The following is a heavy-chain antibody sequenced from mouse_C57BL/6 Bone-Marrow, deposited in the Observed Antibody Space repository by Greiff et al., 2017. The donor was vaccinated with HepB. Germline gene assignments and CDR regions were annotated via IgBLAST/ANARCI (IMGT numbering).Heavy chain of an antibody. D-gene: IGHD2-2*01. CDR2: IDPENGDT. CDR1: GFNIKDDY. Sequence: EVQLQQSGAELVRPGASVKLSCTASGFNIKDDYMHWVKQRPEQGLEWIGWIDPENGDTEYASKFQGKATITADTSSNTAYLQLSSLTSEDTAVYYCTTEGYDGYYYAMDYWGQGNSVTVSS. CDR3: TTEGYDGYYYAMDY. V-gene: IGHV14-4*01. J-gene: IGHJ4*01.